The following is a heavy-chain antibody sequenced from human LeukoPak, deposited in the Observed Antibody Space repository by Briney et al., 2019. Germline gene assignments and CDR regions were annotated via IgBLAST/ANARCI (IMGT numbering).Heavy chain of an antibody. Sequence: SVKVSCKASGGTFSSYAISWVRQAPGQGLEWMGRFIPALDIANYAQKFQGRVTITADKSTSTAYMELSSLRSEDTAVYYCARVKGDGYNYGAFDIWGQGTMVTVSS. J-gene: IGHJ3*02. CDR3: ARVKGDGYNYGAFDI. V-gene: IGHV1-69*04. D-gene: IGHD5-24*01. CDR1: GGTFSSYA. CDR2: FIPALDIA.